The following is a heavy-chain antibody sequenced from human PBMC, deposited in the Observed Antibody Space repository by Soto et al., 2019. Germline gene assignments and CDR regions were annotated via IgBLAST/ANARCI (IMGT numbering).Heavy chain of an antibody. CDR2: TYYRSKWYY. CDR3: ARGEQYSGRIFDY. CDR1: GDSVSSNSAG. Sequence: SQTLSLTCAITGDSVSSNSAGWSWVRQFPSRGLEWLGRTYYRSKWYYEYAVSVRGRIIINPDTSKNQYSLQLNSVTPEDTAVYFCARGEQYSGRIFDYWGQGTLVTVSS. V-gene: IGHV6-1*01. D-gene: IGHD1-26*01. J-gene: IGHJ4*01.